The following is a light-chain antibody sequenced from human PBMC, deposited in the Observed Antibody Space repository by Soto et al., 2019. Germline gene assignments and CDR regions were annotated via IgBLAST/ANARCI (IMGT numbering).Light chain of an antibody. V-gene: IGKV2-28*01. CDR1: QSLLHLNGNNY. Sequence: DIVMTQSLLSLPVTPGEPASISCRSSQSLLHLNGNNYLDWYLQKPGQSPQLLIYLGSNRASGVPDRFSGSGSGTDFTLKISRVEAEDVGIYYCMQALQNPVTFGQGTRLEIK. J-gene: IGKJ5*01. CDR2: LGS. CDR3: MQALQNPVT.